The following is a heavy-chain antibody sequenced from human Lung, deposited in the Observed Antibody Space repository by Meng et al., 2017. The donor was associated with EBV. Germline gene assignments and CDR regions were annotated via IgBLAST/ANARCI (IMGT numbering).Heavy chain of an antibody. CDR1: GGAISSGNHY. CDR3: VSLYGDSSVWYLDL. J-gene: IGHJ2*01. Sequence: QGQRQVSGPGLVKPSQTLSLTCTVSGGAISSGNHYGSWIRQHPGKGLEYIGYIYYSGSTYYNPSLKSRVIISVDTSKNQFSLRLNSVTAADTAVYYCVSLYGDSSVWYLDLWGRGTLVTVSS. D-gene: IGHD4-17*01. CDR2: IYYSGST. V-gene: IGHV4-31*03.